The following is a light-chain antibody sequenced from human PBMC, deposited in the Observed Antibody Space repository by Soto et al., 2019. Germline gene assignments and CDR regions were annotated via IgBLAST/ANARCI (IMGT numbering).Light chain of an antibody. CDR3: SSYTIGNTWV. CDR2: DVS. V-gene: IGLV2-14*03. Sequence: QSALTQPASVSGSPGQSITISCTGTSSDVGGYNYVSWYQQHPDRAPKLIISDVSNRPSGISNRFSGSKSGNTASLAISGLQAEDEADYYCSSYTIGNTWVFGGGTKLTVL. J-gene: IGLJ3*02. CDR1: SSDVGGYNY.